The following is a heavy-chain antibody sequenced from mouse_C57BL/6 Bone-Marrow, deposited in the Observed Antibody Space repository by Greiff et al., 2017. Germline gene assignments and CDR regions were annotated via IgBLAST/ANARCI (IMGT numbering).Heavy chain of an antibody. CDR1: GFNFKDDY. CDR2: IDPGIGDT. V-gene: IGHV14-4*01. J-gene: IGHJ2*01. CDR3: ATLKVTYFGF. Sequence: EVQLQQSGAELVRPGASVKMSCTASGFNFKDDYIHWVKQRPEQGLEWIGWIDPGIGDTEYASKFQGKATITSDTSSNTAYIQLRSLTSEDSAVYYCATLKVTYFGFWGQGTPHTVAS. D-gene: IGHD2-3*01.